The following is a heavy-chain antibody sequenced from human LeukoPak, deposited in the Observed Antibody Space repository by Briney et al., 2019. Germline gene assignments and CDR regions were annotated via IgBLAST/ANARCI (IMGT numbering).Heavy chain of an antibody. Sequence: GGSLRLSCAASGFTFSSYWMSWVRQAPGKGLEYVANIKEDGSEKYYVDSVKGRFTVSRDNAKNSLYLQMNSLRAEDTAVYYCAGDLSRTLVYWGQGTLVTVSS. J-gene: IGHJ4*02. V-gene: IGHV3-7*01. CDR3: AGDLSRTLVY. D-gene: IGHD1-14*01. CDR1: GFTFSSYW. CDR2: IKEDGSEK.